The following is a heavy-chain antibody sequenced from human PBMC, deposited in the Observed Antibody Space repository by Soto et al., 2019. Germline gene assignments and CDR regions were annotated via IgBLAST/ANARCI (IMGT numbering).Heavy chain of an antibody. Sequence: SETLSLTCAVYGGSFSGYYWSWIRQPPGKGLEWIGEINHSESTNYNPSLKSRVTISVDTSKNQFSLKLSSVTAADTAVYYCARGLTIFGVVIIPATFDYWGQGTLVTVSS. V-gene: IGHV4-34*01. CDR1: GGSFSGYY. CDR2: INHSEST. CDR3: ARGLTIFGVVIIPATFDY. D-gene: IGHD3-3*01. J-gene: IGHJ4*02.